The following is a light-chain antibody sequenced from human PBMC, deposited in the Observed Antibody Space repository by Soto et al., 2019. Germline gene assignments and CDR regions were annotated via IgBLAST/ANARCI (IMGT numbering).Light chain of an antibody. CDR2: EVS. Sequence: QSVLTQPASVSGSPGQSITISCTGTSSDVGSYNLVSWYQQHPGKAPKLMIYEVSKRPSGVSNRFSASKSGNTASLTISGLQAEDEADYYCSSYTTSSTFGFGTGTKVTVL. CDR1: SSDVGSYNL. CDR3: SSYTTSSTFG. V-gene: IGLV2-14*02. J-gene: IGLJ1*01.